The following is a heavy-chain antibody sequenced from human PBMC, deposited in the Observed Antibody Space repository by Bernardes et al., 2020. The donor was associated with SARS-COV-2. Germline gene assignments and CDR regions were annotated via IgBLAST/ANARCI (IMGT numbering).Heavy chain of an antibody. Sequence: GGSLRLSCAASGFTFSNHAMYWVRQAPGKGLEWVAVISSDGSEKLYADSVKGRFTISRENSKNTLDLAMNSLRAEDTAVYYCAKDWTSGIRSNLFDSCGQGRLVTVSS. V-gene: IGHV3-30*18. CDR2: ISSDGSEK. D-gene: IGHD1-20*01. CDR3: AKDWTSGIRSNLFDS. CDR1: GFTFSNHA. J-gene: IGHJ5*01.